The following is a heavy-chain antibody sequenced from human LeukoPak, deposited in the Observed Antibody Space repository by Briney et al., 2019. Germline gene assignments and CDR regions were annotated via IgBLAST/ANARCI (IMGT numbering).Heavy chain of an antibody. CDR2: IYFTGST. D-gene: IGHD2-8*02. Sequence: PSETLSLTCTVSGGSISSYYWSWMRQPPGKGLEWIGYIYFTGSTNYNPSLKSRVTMSVDTSKNQFSLTLSSVTAADTAVYYCARLLAGCPGGRCRAHFDYWGQGTLVTVSS. J-gene: IGHJ4*02. V-gene: IGHV4-59*01. CDR3: ARLLAGCPGGRCRAHFDY. CDR1: GGSISSYY.